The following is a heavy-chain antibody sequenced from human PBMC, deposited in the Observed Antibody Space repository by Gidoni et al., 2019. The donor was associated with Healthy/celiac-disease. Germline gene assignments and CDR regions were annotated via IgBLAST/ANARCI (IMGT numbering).Heavy chain of an antibody. J-gene: IGHJ3*02. D-gene: IGHD3-16*01. CDR1: VFTFSSYA. CDR2: ISGSGGST. CDR3: AKDQTFGGGDAFDI. V-gene: IGHV3-23*01. Sequence: EVQLLESGGGLVQPGGSLSLSCAASVFTFSSYAMSWVRQAPGKGLEWVSAISGSGGSTHYADSVKGRLTISRDNSKNTLYLQMNSLRAEDTAVYYCAKDQTFGGGDAFDIWGQGTMVTVSS.